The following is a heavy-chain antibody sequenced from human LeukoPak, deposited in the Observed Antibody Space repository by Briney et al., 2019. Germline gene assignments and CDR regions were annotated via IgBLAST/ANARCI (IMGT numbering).Heavy chain of an antibody. CDR2: IYTSGST. CDR3: ARDGLIGYCSSASCNYYYYGMDV. D-gene: IGHD2-2*01. CDR1: GGSISSYY. Sequence: SETLSLTCTVSGGSISSYYWSWIRQPAGKGLEWIGRIYTSGSTSYNPSLKSRATMSVDTSKNQFSLKLSSVTAADTAVYYCARDGLIGYCSSASCNYYYYGMDVWGQGTTVTVSS. V-gene: IGHV4-4*07. J-gene: IGHJ6*02.